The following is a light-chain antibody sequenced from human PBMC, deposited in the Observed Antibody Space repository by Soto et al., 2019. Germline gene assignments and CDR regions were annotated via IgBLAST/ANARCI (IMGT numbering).Light chain of an antibody. Sequence: AIQVTQSPSSLSASVLDSVTMTCRTSQGIRSALGWYQQKPGKVPKLLIYAASTLQSGVPSRFSGSGSGRDFTLTISSLQPEDFATYYCLLDYSYFWAFGQGTKVDIK. CDR2: AAS. V-gene: IGKV1-6*01. J-gene: IGKJ1*01. CDR3: LLDYSYFWA. CDR1: QGIRSA.